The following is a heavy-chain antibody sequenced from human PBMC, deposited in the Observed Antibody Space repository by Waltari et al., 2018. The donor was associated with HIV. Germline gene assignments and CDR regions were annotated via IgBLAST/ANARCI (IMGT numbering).Heavy chain of an antibody. V-gene: IGHV4-4*02. CDR3: ARAVYNYDSSGYPDY. J-gene: IGHJ4*02. CDR2: IYHSGST. D-gene: IGHD3-22*01. CDR1: GGSISSRNW. Sequence: QVQLQESGPGLVTPSGSLSLTCAVSGGSISSRNWWSWVRQPPGKGREWIGEIYHSGSTNYNPSLKSRVTISVDKSKNQFSLKLSSVTAADTAVYYCARAVYNYDSSGYPDYWGQGTLVTVSS.